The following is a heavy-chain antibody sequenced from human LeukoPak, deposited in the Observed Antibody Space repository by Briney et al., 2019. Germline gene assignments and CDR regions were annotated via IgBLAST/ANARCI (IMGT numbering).Heavy chain of an antibody. CDR1: GASISSSSYY. J-gene: IGHJ5*02. CDR2: IYYSGST. CDR3: ARHDSYGSVNWFDP. D-gene: IGHD3-10*01. V-gene: IGHV4-39*01. Sequence: SETLSLTCAVSGASISSSSYYWGWIRQPPGKGLEWIATIYYSGSTYYNPSLKSRVTISVDTSKNQFSVKLNSVTAADTAVYYCARHDSYGSVNWFDPWGQGILVPVSS.